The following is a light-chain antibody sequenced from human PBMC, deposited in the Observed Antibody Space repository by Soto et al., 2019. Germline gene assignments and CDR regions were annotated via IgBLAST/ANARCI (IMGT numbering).Light chain of an antibody. J-gene: IGKJ2*02. CDR3: HQYGSAPRT. CDR2: AAS. V-gene: IGKV3-20*01. Sequence: EIVLTQSPGTLSLSPGERATLSCRASQSVYSNYVDWYQQKPGQAPRLLIYAASSRATGIPDRFSGSGSGTDFTLTISRLEPEDSAVYYCHQYGSAPRTFGQGTKLEIK. CDR1: QSVYSNY.